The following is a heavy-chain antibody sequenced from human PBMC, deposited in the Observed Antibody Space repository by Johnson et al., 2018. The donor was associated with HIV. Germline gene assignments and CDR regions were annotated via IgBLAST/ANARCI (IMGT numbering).Heavy chain of an antibody. D-gene: IGHD2-8*02. CDR3: ARDNYCIGGVCDAFDI. V-gene: IGHV3-30*01. Sequence: QVQLVESGGGVVQPGRSLRLSCAASGFTFSSYAMHWVRQAPGKGLEWVALISYDGGNKYYVDSVKGRFTISRDNSRNTLYLQTNSLRAEDTAVYYCARDNYCIGGVCDAFDIWGHGTMVTVSS. CDR2: ISYDGGNK. J-gene: IGHJ3*02. CDR1: GFTFSSYA.